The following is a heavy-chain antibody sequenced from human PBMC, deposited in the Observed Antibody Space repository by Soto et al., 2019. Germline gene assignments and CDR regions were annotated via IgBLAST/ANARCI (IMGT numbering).Heavy chain of an antibody. Sequence: GSLRLSCAASGFTFSIYWRSWVRQAPGKGLEWVANIKQDGSEKYYVDSVKGRFTISRDNAKNSLYLQMNSLRAEDTAVYYCARGGGYSIDYWGQGTLVTVSS. CDR1: GFTFSIYW. J-gene: IGHJ4*02. CDR2: IKQDGSEK. CDR3: ARGGGYSIDY. D-gene: IGHD1-26*01. V-gene: IGHV3-7*01.